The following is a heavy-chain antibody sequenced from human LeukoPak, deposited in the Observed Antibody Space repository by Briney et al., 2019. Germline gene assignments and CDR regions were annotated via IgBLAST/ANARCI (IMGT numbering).Heavy chain of an antibody. D-gene: IGHD3-22*01. CDR3: ARAEGGGYLNWFDP. CDR1: GGSFSSSSYY. V-gene: IGHV4-39*07. Sequence: ETLSLTCTVSGGSFSSSSYYWGWIRQPPGKGLEWIGSIYYSGSTYYNPSLKSRVTTSVDTSKNQFSLKLSSVTAADTAVYYCARAEGGGYLNWFDPWGQGTLVTVSS. CDR2: IYYSGST. J-gene: IGHJ5*02.